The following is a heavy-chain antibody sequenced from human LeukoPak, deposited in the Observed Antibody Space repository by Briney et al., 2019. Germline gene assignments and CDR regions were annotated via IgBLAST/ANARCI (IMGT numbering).Heavy chain of an antibody. V-gene: IGHV3-48*01. CDR3: AKDYWQWLPRGIDY. J-gene: IGHJ4*02. D-gene: IGHD6-19*01. CDR1: GFTFSDYS. CDR2: IGIDSGNT. Sequence: PGGSLRLSCAASGFTFSDYSMNWVRQAPGKGLEWISYIGIDSGNTNYADSVKGRFTISRDNSKNTLYLQMNSLRAEDTAVYYCAKDYWQWLPRGIDYWGQGTLVTVSS.